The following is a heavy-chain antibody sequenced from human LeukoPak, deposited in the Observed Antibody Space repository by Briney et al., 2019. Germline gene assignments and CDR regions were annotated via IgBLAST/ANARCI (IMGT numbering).Heavy chain of an antibody. CDR2: TYYSGST. D-gene: IGHD2-2*02. Sequence: PSQTLSLTCTVSGGSISSGGYYWSWIRQHPGKGLEWIGYTYYSGSTYYNPSLKSRVTISVDTSKNQFSLKLSSVTAADTAVYYCARHRSGFGLNIVVVPAAITFRNWFDPWGQGTLVTVSS. CDR3: ARHRSGFGLNIVVVPAAITFRNWFDP. CDR1: GGSISSGGYY. J-gene: IGHJ5*02. V-gene: IGHV4-31*03.